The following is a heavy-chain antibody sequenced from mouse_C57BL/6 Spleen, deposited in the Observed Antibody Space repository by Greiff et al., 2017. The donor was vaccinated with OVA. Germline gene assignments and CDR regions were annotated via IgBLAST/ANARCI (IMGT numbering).Heavy chain of an antibody. CDR3: ANDGIYGGAMDY. CDR1: GYSITSGYY. CDR2: ISYDGSN. Sequence: EVKLVESGPGLVKPSQSLSLTCSVTGYSITSGYYWNWIRQFPGNKLEWMGFISYDGSNNYNPSLKNRITITRDTSKNQCFLKLNSVTTEDTATYYCANDGIYGGAMDYWGQGTSVTVSS. D-gene: IGHD1-1*02. V-gene: IGHV3-6*01. J-gene: IGHJ4*01.